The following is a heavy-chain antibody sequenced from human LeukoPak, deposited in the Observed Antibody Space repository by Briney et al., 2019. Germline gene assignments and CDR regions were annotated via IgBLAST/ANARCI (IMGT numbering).Heavy chain of an antibody. CDR2: ISSSGDST. Sequence: PGGSLRLSCSASGFTFSRYAMHCVRQAPGKGLQYVSAISSSGDSTYYADSVKGRFTISRDNSKNTLYLQMSSLRSEDTAVYYCPTMVRGLIDCWGQGTLVTVSS. CDR3: PTMVRGLIDC. J-gene: IGHJ4*02. D-gene: IGHD3-10*01. V-gene: IGHV3-64D*06. CDR1: GFTFSRYA.